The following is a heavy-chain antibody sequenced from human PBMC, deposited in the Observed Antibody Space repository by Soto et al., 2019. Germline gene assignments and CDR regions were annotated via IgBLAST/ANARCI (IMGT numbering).Heavy chain of an antibody. Sequence: SETLSLTCTVSGGSISSYHWSWIRQPPGKGLEWIGYIYYSGSTNYNPSLKSRVTISVDTSKNQFSLKLSSVTAADTAVYYCARDNSWAFDIWGQGTMVTVSS. V-gene: IGHV4-59*01. CDR2: IYYSGST. CDR1: GGSISSYH. J-gene: IGHJ3*02. CDR3: ARDNSWAFDI.